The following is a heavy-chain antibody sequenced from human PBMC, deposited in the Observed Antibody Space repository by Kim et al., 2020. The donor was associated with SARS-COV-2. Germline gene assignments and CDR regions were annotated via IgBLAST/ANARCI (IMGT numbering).Heavy chain of an antibody. D-gene: IGHD3-22*01. CDR3: AYYDSSGYYGMDV. Sequence: YAQKFQGRVTITADESTSTAYMELSSLRSEDTAVYYCAYYDSSGYYGMDVWGQGTTVTVSS. V-gene: IGHV1-69*01. J-gene: IGHJ6*02.